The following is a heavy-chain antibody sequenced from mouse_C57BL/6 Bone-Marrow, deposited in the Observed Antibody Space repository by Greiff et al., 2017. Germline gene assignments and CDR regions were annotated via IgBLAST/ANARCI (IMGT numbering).Heavy chain of an antibody. CDR2: IYPRSGNT. D-gene: IGHD1-1*01. CDR1: GYTFTSYG. V-gene: IGHV1-81*01. J-gene: IGHJ3*01. Sequence: QVQLQQSGAELARPGASVKLSCKASGYTFTSYGISWVKQRTGQGLEWIGEIYPRSGNTYYNEKLKGKATLTADKSSSTAYLELRSLTSEDSAVCFCARPHYGSSPAWFSYWGQGTLVTVSA. CDR3: ARPHYGSSPAWFSY.